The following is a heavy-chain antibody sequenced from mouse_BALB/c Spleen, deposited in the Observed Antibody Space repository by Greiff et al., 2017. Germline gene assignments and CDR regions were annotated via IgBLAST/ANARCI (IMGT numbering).Heavy chain of an antibody. D-gene: IGHD2-12*01. CDR1: GYTFTSYW. V-gene: IGHV1S22*01. CDR2: IYPGSGST. CDR3: TRSFDDSYDESYAMDY. Sequence: LQQPGSELVRPGASVKLSCTASGYTFTSYWMHWVKQRPGQGLEWIGNIYPGSGSTNYDEKFKSKATLTVDTSSSTTYMQLSSLTSEDSAVYYCTRSFDDSYDESYAMDYWGQGTAVTVSS. J-gene: IGHJ4*01.